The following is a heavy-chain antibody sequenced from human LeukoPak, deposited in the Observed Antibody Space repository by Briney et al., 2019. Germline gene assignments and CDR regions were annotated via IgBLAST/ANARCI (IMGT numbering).Heavy chain of an antibody. CDR3: AKAYEETSSSSGPGDY. CDR1: GFTFSYYG. V-gene: IGHV3-33*06. D-gene: IGHD6-6*01. J-gene: IGHJ4*02. CDR2: IWYDASNK. Sequence: GRSLRLSCAASGFTFSYYGMHWVRQAPGKGLEWVAIIWYDASNKYYDNSVKGRFAISRDNSKNELYLQMNDLRDEDTAVYYCAKAYEETSSSSGPGDYWGQGTLVIVSS.